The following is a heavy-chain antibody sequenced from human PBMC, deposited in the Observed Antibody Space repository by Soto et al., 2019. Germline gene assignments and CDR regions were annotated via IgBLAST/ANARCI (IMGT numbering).Heavy chain of an antibody. CDR1: GDTFSFYS. CDR3: ATSYGSGYRAFDY. CDR2: VNPILSLS. J-gene: IGHJ4*02. V-gene: IGHV1-69*02. D-gene: IGHD3-10*01. Sequence: QVQLVQSGAEVKRPGSSVKVSCKASGDTFSFYSINWLRQAPGLGLEWMGRVNPILSLSNYAQRFQGRVTMTADKSTSTAYMVISSLRSEDMAIYYCATSYGSGYRAFDYWGQGAQVIVSS.